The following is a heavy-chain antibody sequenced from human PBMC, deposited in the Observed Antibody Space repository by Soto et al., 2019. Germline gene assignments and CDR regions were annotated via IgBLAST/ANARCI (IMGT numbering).Heavy chain of an antibody. CDR2: ISAYNGHT. CDR3: ARDQTTRWELRPPGY. CDR1: GFPFTSYG. J-gene: IGHJ4*02. V-gene: IGHV1-18*04. D-gene: IGHD1-26*01. Sequence: QVQLVQSGAEVKKPGASVKVSCKTSGFPFTSYGITWVRQAPGEGLEWMGWISAYNGHTDYAQNIQGRVTMTTDTSTTTAYMELRSLRSDDTAVYYCARDQTTRWELRPPGYWGQGTLVTVSS.